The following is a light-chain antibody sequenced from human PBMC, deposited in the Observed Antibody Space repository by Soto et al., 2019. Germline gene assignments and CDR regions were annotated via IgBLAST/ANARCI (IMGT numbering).Light chain of an antibody. CDR3: SSYAGSNSYV. Sequence: QSALTQPPSASGSPGQSVTISCTGTSSDVGGYNYVSWYQQHPGKAPKLMIYEVSKRPSGVPDRFSGSKSGNTASLTVSGLLAEDEADYYCSSYAGSNSYVFGTGTQLTVL. CDR2: EVS. V-gene: IGLV2-8*01. J-gene: IGLJ1*01. CDR1: SSDVGGYNY.